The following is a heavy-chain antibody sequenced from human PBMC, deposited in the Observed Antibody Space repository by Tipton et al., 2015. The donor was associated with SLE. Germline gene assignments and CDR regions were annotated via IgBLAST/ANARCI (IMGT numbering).Heavy chain of an antibody. CDR2: IYYIGST. V-gene: IGHV4-30-4*01. D-gene: IGHD3-9*01. CDR1: GGSISSDDHY. J-gene: IGHJ6*03. CDR3: ARVPRYQVQGHFHYYMDV. Sequence: TLSLTYSVSGGSISSDDHYWSWIRQTPGKGPEWIGYIYYIGSTYYNPSLMSRLVISVDTSKNQFSLMLKSVTAADTAVYYCARVPRYQVQGHFHYYMDVWGKGTTVTVSS.